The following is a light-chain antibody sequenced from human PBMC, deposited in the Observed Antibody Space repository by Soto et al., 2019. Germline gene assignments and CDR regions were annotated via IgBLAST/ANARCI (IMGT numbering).Light chain of an antibody. V-gene: IGKV1D-13*01. CDR2: DAS. Sequence: AIQLTQSPSSLSASVGDRVTITCRASQGISSALAWYQQKPGKAPKLLIYDASSLESGVPSRLSGSGSGTDFTLTISSLQPEDFATYYCQQFNNYPQLTFGGGTKVEIK. CDR1: QGISSA. J-gene: IGKJ4*01. CDR3: QQFNNYPQLT.